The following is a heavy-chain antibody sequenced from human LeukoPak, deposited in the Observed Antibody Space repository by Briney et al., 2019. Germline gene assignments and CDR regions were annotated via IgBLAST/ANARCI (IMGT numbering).Heavy chain of an antibody. D-gene: IGHD1-26*01. CDR1: GYTFTSYG. Sequence: GASVKVSCKASGYTFTSYGISWVRQAPGQGLEWMGWISAYNGNTNYAQKLQGRVTMTTDTSTSTAYMELRSLRSDDTAVYYCARDDRYSGSSGTFDIWGQGTMVTVSS. CDR3: ARDDRYSGSSGTFDI. J-gene: IGHJ3*02. V-gene: IGHV1-18*01. CDR2: ISAYNGNT.